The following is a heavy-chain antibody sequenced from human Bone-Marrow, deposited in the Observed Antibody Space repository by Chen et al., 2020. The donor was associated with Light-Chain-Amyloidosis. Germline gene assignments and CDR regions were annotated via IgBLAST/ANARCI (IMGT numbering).Heavy chain of an antibody. Sequence: QVQLQQWGAGLLKPSETLSLTCAVHGGSISGYYWNWLRQSPGKGLEWIGEINRSGSTNYNPSLKSRVTMSVDPSKNQFSLKVNSVTAADTAVYYCARGGLDHWGQGTLVTVSS. V-gene: IGHV4-34*01. CDR2: INRSGST. CDR3: ARGGLDH. CDR1: GGSISGYY. J-gene: IGHJ4*02.